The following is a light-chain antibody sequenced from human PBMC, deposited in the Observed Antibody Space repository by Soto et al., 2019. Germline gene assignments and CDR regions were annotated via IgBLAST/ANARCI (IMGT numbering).Light chain of an antibody. CDR2: DVS. V-gene: IGKV1-33*01. CDR1: QDITRY. CDR3: QQYDVPPST. Sequence: DIQMTQSPASLDASVGDRVTITCQASQDITRYLNWYQHKPGRAPQLLINDVSSLETGVPSRFSARGSGTQFPLTINGLQPEDLATYYCQQYDVPPSTFGGGTKVALK. J-gene: IGKJ4*01.